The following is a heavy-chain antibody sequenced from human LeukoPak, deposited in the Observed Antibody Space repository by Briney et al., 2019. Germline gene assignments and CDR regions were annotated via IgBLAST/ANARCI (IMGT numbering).Heavy chain of an antibody. Sequence: SETLSLTCTVSGGSISSYYWGWIRQPPGKGLEWIGSIYYSGSTYYNPSLKSRVTISVDTSKNQFSLKLSSVTAADTAVYYCARDDGSGSLGDFDYWGQGTLVTVSS. CDR3: ARDDGSGSLGDFDY. CDR2: IYYSGST. J-gene: IGHJ4*02. D-gene: IGHD3-10*01. V-gene: IGHV4-39*02. CDR1: GGSISSYY.